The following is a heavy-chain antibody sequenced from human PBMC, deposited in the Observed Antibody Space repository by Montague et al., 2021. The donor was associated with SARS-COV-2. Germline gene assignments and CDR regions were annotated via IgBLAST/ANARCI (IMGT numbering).Heavy chain of an antibody. D-gene: IGHD2-21*01. V-gene: IGHV3-21*01. J-gene: IGHJ6*02. Sequence: SLRLSCAVSGFTFSSYSMNWVRQAPGKGLEWVSSISSSSSYIYYTDSVKGRFTISRDNAKNSLYLQMNSLRAEDTAVYYCARARGIGNYYYGMDVWGQGTTLTVSS. CDR1: GFTFSSYS. CDR3: ARARGIGNYYYGMDV. CDR2: ISSSSSYI.